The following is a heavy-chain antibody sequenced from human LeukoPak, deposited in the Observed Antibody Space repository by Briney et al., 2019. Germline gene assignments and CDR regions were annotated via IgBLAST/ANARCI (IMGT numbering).Heavy chain of an antibody. CDR1: GFAFTNYV. J-gene: IGHJ6*03. CDR2: ISGSSSST. CDR3: AKGPNSDFWSGYSHYMDV. Sequence: GGSLRLSCAASGFAFTNYVMNWVRQAPGKGLEWVSGISGSSSSTYYAASVRGRSTISRDSSKNTVFLQMSSLRAEDTAAYYCAKGPNSDFWSGYSHYMDVWGKGTTAIVSS. D-gene: IGHD3-3*01. V-gene: IGHV3-23*01.